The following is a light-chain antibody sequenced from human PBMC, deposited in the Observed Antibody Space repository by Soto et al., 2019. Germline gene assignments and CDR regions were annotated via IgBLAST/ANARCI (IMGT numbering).Light chain of an antibody. V-gene: IGLV2-23*02. CDR3: CSYAGNNALV. J-gene: IGLJ3*02. Sequence: QSALTQPASVSGSRGQSITISCTETSSNVGSYNFVSWYRQYPGKAPELIIYEVSQRPSTFFNRFSGSKSGNTASLTISGLQSDDEADYYCCSYAGNNALVFGGGTKLTVL. CDR1: SSNVGSYNF. CDR2: EVS.